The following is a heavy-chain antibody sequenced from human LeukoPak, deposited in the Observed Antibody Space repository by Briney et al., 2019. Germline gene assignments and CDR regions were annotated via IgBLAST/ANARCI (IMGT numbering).Heavy chain of an antibody. V-gene: IGHV4-4*07. J-gene: IGHJ4*02. CDR3: ARHLWGAVDYFDY. D-gene: IGHD6-19*01. CDR1: GGSISNYY. CDR2: IHSSGSS. Sequence: PSETLSLTCTVAGGSISNYYWSWIRQPAGKGLEWIGRIHSSGSSKYNPSLESRVTMSVGTSKNQFALRLRSVTAADTAVYYCARHLWGAVDYFDYWDQGTLVTVSS.